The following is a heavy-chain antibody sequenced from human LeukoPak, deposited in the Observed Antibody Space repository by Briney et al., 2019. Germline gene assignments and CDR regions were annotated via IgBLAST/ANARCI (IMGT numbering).Heavy chain of an antibody. CDR3: ARDDGAY. D-gene: IGHD3-10*01. V-gene: IGHV3-64*01. CDR1: GFTFSSYA. Sequence: TGGSLRLSCAASGFTFSSYAMHWVRQAPGKGLEYVSAISSNGGSTYYANSVKGRFTISRDNSKNTLYLQMGSLRAEDMAVYYCARDDGAYWGQGTLVTVSS. J-gene: IGHJ4*02. CDR2: ISSNGGST.